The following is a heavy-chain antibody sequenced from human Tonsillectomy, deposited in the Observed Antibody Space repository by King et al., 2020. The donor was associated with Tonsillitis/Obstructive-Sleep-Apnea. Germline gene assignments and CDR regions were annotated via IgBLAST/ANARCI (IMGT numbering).Heavy chain of an antibody. J-gene: IGHJ6*02. V-gene: IGHV5-51*03. Sequence: QLVQSGAEVKKPGESLKISCKGSGYSFTSYWISWVRQMPGKGLEWMGIIYPGDSDTRYSPSFQGQVTISADKSISTAYLQWSSLKASDTAMYYCARVRRDISGLSLYYYGMDVWGQGTTVTVSS. CDR1: GYSFTSYW. CDR2: IYPGDSDT. D-gene: IGHD2-15*01. CDR3: ARVRRDISGLSLYYYGMDV.